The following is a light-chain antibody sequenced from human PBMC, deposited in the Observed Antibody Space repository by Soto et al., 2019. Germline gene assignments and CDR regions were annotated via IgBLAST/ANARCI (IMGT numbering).Light chain of an antibody. CDR3: QVWDSRSDLPNYV. J-gene: IGLJ1*01. Sequence: SFSLTQPPSLSLAQAQTSMITCGGNNIGSKSVHWYQQKPGKAPVLVVYDDRDRSSGIPERFSGSNSGNKATLTISRVEAGDEPDYYCQVWDSRSDLPNYVFGPGTKVTVL. CDR1: NIGSKS. CDR2: DDR. V-gene: IGLV3-21*02.